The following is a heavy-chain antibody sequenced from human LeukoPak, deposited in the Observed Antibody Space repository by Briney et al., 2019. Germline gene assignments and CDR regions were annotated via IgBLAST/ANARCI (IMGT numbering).Heavy chain of an antibody. CDR2: ISNDGSKK. CDR3: ANDLAPAYYYDTTGYYGA. V-gene: IGHV3-30*18. J-gene: IGHJ5*02. D-gene: IGHD3-22*01. Sequence: GRSLRLSCAASGFTFSSYGMHWVRQAPGKGLDWVAFISNDGSKKHYADSVKGRFTISRDNSEDTLYLQMNCLRVEDTAAYYCANDLAPAYYYDTTGYYGAWGQGTLVTVSS. CDR1: GFTFSSYG.